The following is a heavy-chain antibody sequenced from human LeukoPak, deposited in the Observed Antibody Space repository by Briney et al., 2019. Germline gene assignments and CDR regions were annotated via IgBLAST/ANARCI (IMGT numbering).Heavy chain of an antibody. CDR3: AREDPQTTVPEGMDV. CDR2: IYYSGTT. J-gene: IGHJ6*02. Sequence: SETLSLTCTVSGASISYYYWSWIRQSPGKGLEWIGYIYYSGTTNYNPSLKSRVTISVDTSKNQFSLQLRSVTAADTAVYYCAREDPQTTVPEGMDVWGQGTTVTVSS. CDR1: GASISYYY. V-gene: IGHV4-59*01. D-gene: IGHD4-17*01.